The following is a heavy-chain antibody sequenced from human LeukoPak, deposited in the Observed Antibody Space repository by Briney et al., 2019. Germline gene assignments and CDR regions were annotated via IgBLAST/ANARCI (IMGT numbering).Heavy chain of an antibody. CDR3: AKDKGWELRYCDY. V-gene: IGHV3-30*02. CDR2: IRYNGSNK. J-gene: IGHJ4*02. Sequence: SGGTLRLSCAASGFTFSSYGMHWVRQAPGKGLEWVTFIRYNGSNKYYADSVKGRFTISRDNSKNTLFLQMNSLRAEDTAVYYCAKDKGWELRYCDYWGQGTLVTVSS. D-gene: IGHD4-23*01. CDR1: GFTFSSYG.